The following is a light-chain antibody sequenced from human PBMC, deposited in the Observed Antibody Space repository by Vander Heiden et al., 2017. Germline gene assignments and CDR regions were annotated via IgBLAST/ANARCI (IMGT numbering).Light chain of an antibody. Sequence: IQMTQSPSSLSASVGDRVTITCRARQGISNYLAWYQQKPGKVPKLLIYAASTLQSGVPSRFSGSGSGTDFTLTISSLQPEDVATYYCQKYDSAPYTFAQGTKLEIK. J-gene: IGKJ2*01. CDR1: QGISNY. V-gene: IGKV1-27*01. CDR3: QKYDSAPYT. CDR2: AAS.